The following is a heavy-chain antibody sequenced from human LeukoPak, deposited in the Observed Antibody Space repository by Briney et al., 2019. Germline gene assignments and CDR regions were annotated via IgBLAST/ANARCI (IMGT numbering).Heavy chain of an antibody. CDR3: AREYGEYSSGWFGY. D-gene: IGHD6-19*01. V-gene: IGHV3-30*01. CDR1: GSTFSSYA. CDR2: ISYDGSNK. J-gene: IGHJ4*02. Sequence: GGSLRLSCAASGSTFSSYAMHWVRQAPGKGLEWVAVISYDGSNKYYADSVKGRFTISRDNSKNTLYLQMNSLRAEDTAVYYCAREYGEYSSGWFGYWGQGTLVTVSS.